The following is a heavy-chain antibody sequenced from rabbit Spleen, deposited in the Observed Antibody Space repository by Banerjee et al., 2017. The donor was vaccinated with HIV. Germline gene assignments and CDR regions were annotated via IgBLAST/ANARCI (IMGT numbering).Heavy chain of an antibody. CDR3: ARDSGPSFSSYVMAL. J-gene: IGHJ6*01. D-gene: IGHD1-1*01. V-gene: IGHV1S21*01. Sequence: EQLVESGGGLVQPGGSLTLSCKASGFAFSSYGVTWVRQAPGKGLEWIGYIDPLFSSTFDANGVNGPCTKSNHQAQNTLYLQLSRLTAAETATHFCARDSGPSFSSYVMALGAQGPSSPS. CDR2: IDPLFSST. CDR1: GFAFSSYG.